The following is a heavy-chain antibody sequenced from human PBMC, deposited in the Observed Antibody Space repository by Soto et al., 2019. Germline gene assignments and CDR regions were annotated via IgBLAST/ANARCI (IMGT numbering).Heavy chain of an antibody. CDR2: FYDSGST. CDR1: GGSISARHTY. Sequence: PSETLSLTCTVSGGSISARHTYCGWIRQPPGKGLEWIGSFYDSGSTYYNPSLKSRVYISVDSSENQFSLTLASLTAADTAVYYCARAPDSWGQGTLVTVSS. J-gene: IGHJ4*02. CDR3: ARAPDS. V-gene: IGHV4-39*01.